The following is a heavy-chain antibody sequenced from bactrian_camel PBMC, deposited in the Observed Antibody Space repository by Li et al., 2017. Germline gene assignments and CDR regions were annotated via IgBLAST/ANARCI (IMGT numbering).Heavy chain of an antibody. D-gene: IGHD2*01. CDR1: EFTFNRCT. CDR3: ARSDGNYNSGSYQLTY. Sequence: HVQLVESGGGSVQPGGSLKLSCAAAEFTFNRCTSGWFRQAPGKEREGVATTYTGGGSTIYAESVKGRFTVSRDNAKNTLYLQLNSLKTEDTAMYYCARSDGNYNSGSYQLTYWGQGTQVTVS. V-gene: IGHV3S1*01. J-gene: IGHJ4*01. CDR2: TYTGGGST.